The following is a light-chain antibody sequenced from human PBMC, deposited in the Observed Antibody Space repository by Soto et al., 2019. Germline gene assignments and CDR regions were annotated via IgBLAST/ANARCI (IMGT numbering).Light chain of an antibody. CDR2: EDT. CDR1: SSDVGSDNL. V-gene: IGLV2-23*01. Sequence: QSALTQPASVSGAPGQSITISCTGTSSDVGSDNLVSWYQQHPGKAPKFMIYEDTKRPSGVSNRFSGSKSGNTASLTISGLQAEDEADYYCCSYAGITTFYVFGTGTKLTVL. CDR3: CSYAGITTFYV. J-gene: IGLJ1*01.